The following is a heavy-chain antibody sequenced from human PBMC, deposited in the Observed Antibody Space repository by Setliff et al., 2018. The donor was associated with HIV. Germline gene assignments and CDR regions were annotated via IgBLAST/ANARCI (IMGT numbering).Heavy chain of an antibody. CDR2: VYAGGNT. V-gene: IGHV4-61*02. J-gene: IGHJ6*02. D-gene: IGHD3-10*01. Sequence: SETLSLTCTVSGGSISSGSYYWTWIRQSAGKGLEWIGRVYAGGNTYYNPSLKSRVTISVDTSKNLFSLKVNSVTAADTAVYYCARHDITLVRGLVWGQGTTVTVSS. CDR1: GGSISSGSYY. CDR3: ARHDITLVRGLV.